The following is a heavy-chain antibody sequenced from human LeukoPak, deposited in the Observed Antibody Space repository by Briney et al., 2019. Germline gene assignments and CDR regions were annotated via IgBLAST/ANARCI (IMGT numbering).Heavy chain of an antibody. J-gene: IGHJ3*02. CDR3: ARDMERGIFGVVIQNDAFDI. V-gene: IGHV3-48*01. D-gene: IGHD3-3*01. CDR2: ISSDSSTI. CDR1: GFTFSIYS. Sequence: GGSLRLPCAASGFTFSIYSMNWVRQAPGKGLEWVSYISSDSSTIYYADSVKGRFTISRDNAKDSLYLQMNSLRAEDTAVYYCARDMERGIFGVVIQNDAFDIWGQGTMVTVSS.